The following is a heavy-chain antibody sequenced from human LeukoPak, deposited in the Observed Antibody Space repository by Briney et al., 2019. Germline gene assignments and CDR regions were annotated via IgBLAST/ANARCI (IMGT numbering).Heavy chain of an antibody. Sequence: GASVKVSCKASGGTFSSYAISWVRRAPGQGLEWMGGIIPIFGTANYAQKFQGRVTITTDESTSTAYMELSSLRSEDTAVYYCAREYCSSTSCYYFDYWGQGTLVTVSS. CDR3: AREYCSSTSCYYFDY. CDR2: IIPIFGTA. V-gene: IGHV1-69*05. D-gene: IGHD2-2*01. J-gene: IGHJ4*02. CDR1: GGTFSSYA.